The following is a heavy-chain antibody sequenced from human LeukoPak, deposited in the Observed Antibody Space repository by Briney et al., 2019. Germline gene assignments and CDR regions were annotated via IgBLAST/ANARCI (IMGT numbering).Heavy chain of an antibody. CDR2: FKSDGSST. V-gene: IGHV3-74*01. Sequence: GGSLRLSCTASGFTFGSHWMHWVRQAPGKGLVWDSRFKSDGSSTSFADSVKGRFTISRDNAKNTVYLQMSSLRDEDTAVYYCAKSDWFDPWGQGTLVTVSS. CDR1: GFTFGSHW. CDR3: AKSDWFDP. J-gene: IGHJ5*02.